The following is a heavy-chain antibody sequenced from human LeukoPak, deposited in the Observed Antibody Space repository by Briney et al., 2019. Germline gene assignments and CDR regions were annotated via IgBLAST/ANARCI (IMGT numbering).Heavy chain of an antibody. D-gene: IGHD6-6*01. CDR2: INHSGST. CDR3: ARHKRGPIAAQHDAFDI. Sequence: PSETLSLTCAVYGGSFSGYYWSWIRQPPGKGLEWIGEINHSGSTNYNPSLKSRVTISVDTSKNQFSLKLSSVTAADTAVYYCARHKRGPIAAQHDAFDIWGQGTMVTVSS. V-gene: IGHV4-34*01. J-gene: IGHJ3*02. CDR1: GGSFSGYY.